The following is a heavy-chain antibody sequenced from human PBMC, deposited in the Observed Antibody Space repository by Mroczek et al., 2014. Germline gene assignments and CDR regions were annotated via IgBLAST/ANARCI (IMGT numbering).Heavy chain of an antibody. CDR2: IYYSGST. D-gene: IGHD1-26*01. V-gene: IGHV4-39*01. CDR1: GGSISSSSYY. CDR3: ARGDSGSYYGLSNYYYYMDV. J-gene: IGHJ6*03. Sequence: QVQLQESGPGLVKPSETLSLTCTVSGGSISSSSYYWGWIRQPPGKGLEWIGSIYYSGSTYYNPSLKSRVTISVDTSKNQFSLKLSSVTAADTAVYYCARGDSGSYYGLSNYYYYMDVWGKGTTVTVSS.